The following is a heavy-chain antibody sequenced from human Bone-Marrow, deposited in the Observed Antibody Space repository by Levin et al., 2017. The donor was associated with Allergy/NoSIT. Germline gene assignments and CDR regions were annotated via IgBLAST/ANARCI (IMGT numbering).Heavy chain of an antibody. CDR1: GGTFSSYA. CDR3: ATPDYYDSSGYYYV. D-gene: IGHD3-22*01. Sequence: ASVKVSCKASGGTFSSYAISWVRQAPGQGLEWMGGIIPIFGTANYAQKFQGRVTITADESTSTAYMELSSLRSEDTAVYYCATPDYYDSSGYYYVWGQGTLVTVSS. CDR2: IIPIFGTA. V-gene: IGHV1-69*13. J-gene: IGHJ4*02.